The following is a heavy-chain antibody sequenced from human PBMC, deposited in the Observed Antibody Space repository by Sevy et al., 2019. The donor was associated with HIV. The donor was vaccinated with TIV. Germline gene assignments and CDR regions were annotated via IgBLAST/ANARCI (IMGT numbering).Heavy chain of an antibody. CDR1: GFTFSDCY. Sequence: GGSLRLSCAASGFTFSDCYMTWIRQAPGKGLEWVSYISSGSTYINYADSVKGRFTISRDNAKNSLYLQMNSLRAEDTAVYYCAKDSRVYSSSHFDYGGQGTLVTVSS. CDR3: AKDSRVYSSSHFDY. J-gene: IGHJ4*02. V-gene: IGHV3-11*06. D-gene: IGHD6-13*01. CDR2: ISSGSTYI.